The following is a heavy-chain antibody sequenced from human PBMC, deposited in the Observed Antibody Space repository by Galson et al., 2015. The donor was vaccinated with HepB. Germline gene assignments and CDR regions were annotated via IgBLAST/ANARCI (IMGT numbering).Heavy chain of an antibody. CDR3: ATSGRVGANNKGVDY. CDR1: GYTLTELS. D-gene: IGHD1-26*01. CDR2: FDPEDGET. V-gene: IGHV1-24*01. J-gene: IGHJ4*02. Sequence: SVKVSCKVSGYTLTELSMHWVRQAPGKGLEWMGGFDPEDGETIYAQKFQGRVTMTEDTSTDTAYMELSSLRSEDTAVYYCATSGRVGANNKGVDYWGQGTLVTVSS.